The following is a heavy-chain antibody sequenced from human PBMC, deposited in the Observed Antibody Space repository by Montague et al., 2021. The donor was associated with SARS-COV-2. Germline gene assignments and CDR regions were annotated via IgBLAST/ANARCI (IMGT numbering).Heavy chain of an antibody. CDR2: IYSSGST. CDR1: GGSISSSSYY. V-gene: IGHV4-39*01. CDR3: ARHGKTRIAMLEAVIGYFDY. D-gene: IGHD3-22*01. Sequence: SETLSLTCTVSGGSISSSSYYWGWIRQPPGKGLEWIGRIYSSGSTYYNSSLKSRVTISVDTSKNQFSLKLTSVTAADTAVYYCARHGKTRIAMLEAVIGYFDYWGEGTLVTVSS. J-gene: IGHJ4*02.